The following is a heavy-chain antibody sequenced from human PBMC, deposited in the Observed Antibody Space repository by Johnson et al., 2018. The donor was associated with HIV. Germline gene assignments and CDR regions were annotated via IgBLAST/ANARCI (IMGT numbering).Heavy chain of an antibody. V-gene: IGHV3-11*04. D-gene: IGHD2-8*01. Sequence: VQLVESGGGLVKPGGSLRLSCAASGFTFSDSYMNWIRQAPGKGLEWVSYISGSDGAIWYADSVKGRFTVSRDNAKNSFYLQMNSLRAEDTAVYYCARSVNAGRPFDIWGQGTLVTVSS. CDR3: ARSVNAGRPFDI. J-gene: IGHJ3*02. CDR2: ISGSDGAI. CDR1: GFTFSDSY.